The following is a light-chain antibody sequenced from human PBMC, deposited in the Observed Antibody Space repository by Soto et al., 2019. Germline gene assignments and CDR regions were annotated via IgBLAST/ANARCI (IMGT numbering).Light chain of an antibody. CDR1: QSILHSNGYNY. J-gene: IGKJ3*01. V-gene: IGKV2-28*01. CDR2: WGS. Sequence: DIVMTQSPLSLPVTPGEPASISCRSSQSILHSNGYNYLDWYLQKPGQSPQLLIYWGSNRASGVPDRLSGSGSGTDFTLNISRVEADDVVVYYCMQALQTPLFTFGPGTKVDIK. CDR3: MQALQTPLFT.